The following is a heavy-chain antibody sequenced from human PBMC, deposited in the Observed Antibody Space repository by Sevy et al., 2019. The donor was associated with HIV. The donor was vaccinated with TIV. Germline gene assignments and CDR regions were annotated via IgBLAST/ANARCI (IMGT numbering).Heavy chain of an antibody. CDR1: GGSFSGYY. J-gene: IGHJ4*02. Sequence: SETLSLTCAVYGGSFSGYYWSWNRQPPGKGLEWIGEINHSGSTNYNPPLKSRVTISVDTSKNQFSLKLSSVTAADPAVYYCARGYSTGDFDYWGQGTLVTVSS. CDR3: ARGYSTGDFDY. V-gene: IGHV4-34*01. D-gene: IGHD7-27*01. CDR2: INHSGST.